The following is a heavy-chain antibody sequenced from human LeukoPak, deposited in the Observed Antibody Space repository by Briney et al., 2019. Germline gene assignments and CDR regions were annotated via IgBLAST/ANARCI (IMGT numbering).Heavy chain of an antibody. V-gene: IGHV3-66*01. D-gene: IGHD5-24*01. Sequence: PGGSLRLSCAASGFTVSSNYMNWVRQAPGKGLEWVSVIYSGGSTYYADSVKGRFTISRDNSKNTLYLQMNSLRAEDTAVYYCARDWRWLPPRTFDIWGQGTMVTVSS. CDR3: ARDWRWLPPRTFDI. CDR2: IYSGGST. CDR1: GFTVSSNY. J-gene: IGHJ3*02.